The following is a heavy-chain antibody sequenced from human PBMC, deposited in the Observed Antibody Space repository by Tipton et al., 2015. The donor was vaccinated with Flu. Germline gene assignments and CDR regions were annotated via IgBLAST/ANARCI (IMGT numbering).Heavy chain of an antibody. V-gene: IGHV3-7*01. CDR3: AREGGYSYGPGWFDP. Sequence: SLRLSCAASGFTFSSYWMSWVRQAPGKGLEWVANIKQDGSEKYYVDSVKGRFTISRDNAKNSLYLQMNSLRAEDTAVYYCAREGGYSYGPGWFDPWGQGTLVPVSS. CDR2: IKQDGSEK. D-gene: IGHD5-18*01. CDR1: GFTFSSYW. J-gene: IGHJ5*02.